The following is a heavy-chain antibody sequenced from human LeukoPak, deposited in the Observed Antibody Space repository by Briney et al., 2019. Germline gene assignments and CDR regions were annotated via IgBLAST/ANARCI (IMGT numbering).Heavy chain of an antibody. D-gene: IGHD2-2*01. CDR2: INHSGST. J-gene: IGHJ4*02. CDR1: GGSFSGYY. CDR3: ARGRDQNDY. Sequence: PSETPSLTCAVYGGSFSGYYWSWIRQPPGKGLEWIGEINHSGSTNYNPSLKSRVTISVDTSKNQFSLKLSSVTAADTAVYYCARGRDQNDYWGRGTLVTVSS. V-gene: IGHV4-34*01.